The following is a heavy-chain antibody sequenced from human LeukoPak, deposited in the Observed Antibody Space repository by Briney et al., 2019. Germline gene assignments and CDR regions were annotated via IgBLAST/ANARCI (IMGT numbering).Heavy chain of an antibody. CDR1: GGSISSGSYY. Sequence: TSETLSLTCTVSGGSISSGSYYWSWIRQPAGEGLEWIGRIHNSGSTNYNPSLNSRVTISVDTSKNQVSLKLTSVTAADTAVYYCARNGYGSGSSWWGQGTLVTVSS. CDR2: IHNSGST. CDR3: ARNGYGSGSSW. D-gene: IGHD3-10*01. J-gene: IGHJ4*02. V-gene: IGHV4-61*02.